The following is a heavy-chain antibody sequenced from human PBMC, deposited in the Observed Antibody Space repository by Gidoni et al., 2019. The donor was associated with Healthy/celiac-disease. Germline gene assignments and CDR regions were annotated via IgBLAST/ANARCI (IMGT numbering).Heavy chain of an antibody. Sequence: EVQLVESGGGLVQPGGSLRLSCAASGFPSSSYEMNWVRQAPGKGLEWVSYISSSGSTIYYADSVKGRFTISRDNAKNSLYLQMNSRRAEDTAVYYCAREGSSSSSWSSYYYYGMDVWGQGTTVTVSS. V-gene: IGHV3-48*03. CDR2: ISSSGSTI. D-gene: IGHD6-13*01. CDR1: GFPSSSYE. CDR3: AREGSSSSSWSSYYYYGMDV. J-gene: IGHJ6*02.